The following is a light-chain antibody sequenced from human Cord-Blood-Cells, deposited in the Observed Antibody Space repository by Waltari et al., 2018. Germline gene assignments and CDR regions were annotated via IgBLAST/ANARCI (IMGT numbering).Light chain of an antibody. CDR1: SSDVGGYNY. V-gene: IGLV2-11*01. CDR3: CSYAGSYTLV. CDR2: DVS. Sequence: GTSSDVGGYNYVSWYQQHPGKAPKLMIYDVSKRPSGVPDRFSGSKSGNTASLTISGLQAEDEADYYCCSYAGSYTLVFGGGTKLTVL. J-gene: IGLJ2*01.